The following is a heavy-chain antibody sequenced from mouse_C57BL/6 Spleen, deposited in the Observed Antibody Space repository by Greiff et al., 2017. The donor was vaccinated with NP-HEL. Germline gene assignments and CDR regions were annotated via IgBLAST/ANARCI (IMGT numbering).Heavy chain of an antibody. V-gene: IGHV1-19*01. Sequence: EVQLQQSGPVLVKPGASVKMSCKASGYTFTDYYMNWVKQSHGKSLEWIGVINPYNGGTSYNQKFKGKATLTVDKSSSTAYMDVNSLTSEDSAVYYCARALLLRYAMDYWGQGTSVTVSS. CDR1: GYTFTDYY. D-gene: IGHD1-1*01. J-gene: IGHJ4*01. CDR2: INPYNGGT. CDR3: ARALLLRYAMDY.